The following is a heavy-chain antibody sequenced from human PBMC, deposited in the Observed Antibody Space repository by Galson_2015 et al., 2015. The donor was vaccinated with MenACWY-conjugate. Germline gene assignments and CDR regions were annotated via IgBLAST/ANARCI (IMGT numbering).Heavy chain of an antibody. CDR1: GFTFSNSW. Sequence: SLRLSCASSGFTFSNSWMGWVRQAPGKGLEWVANIKQDGSGKYNVDSVKGRFISSRDNAKNSLFLQMDSLRAEDTALYYCARAKEQWLSKTFDLWGQGTMVTVSS. J-gene: IGHJ3*01. CDR2: IKQDGSGK. D-gene: IGHD6-19*01. CDR3: ARAKEQWLSKTFDL. V-gene: IGHV3-7*01.